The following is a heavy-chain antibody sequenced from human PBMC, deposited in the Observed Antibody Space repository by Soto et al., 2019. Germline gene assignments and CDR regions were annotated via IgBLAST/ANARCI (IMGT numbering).Heavy chain of an antibody. D-gene: IGHD6-19*01. Sequence: ASVKVSCKSPGYTFTSYGISWVRQAPGQGLEWMGWISAYNGNTNYAQKLQGRVTMTTDTSTSTAYMELRSLRSDDTAVYYCARDSSGWYRMDYWGQETLVTVSS. CDR3: ARDSSGWYRMDY. V-gene: IGHV1-18*01. J-gene: IGHJ4*02. CDR1: GYTFTSYG. CDR2: ISAYNGNT.